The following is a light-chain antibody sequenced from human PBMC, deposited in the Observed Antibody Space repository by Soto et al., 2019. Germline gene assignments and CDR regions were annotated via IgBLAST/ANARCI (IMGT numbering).Light chain of an antibody. CDR2: EVS. V-gene: IGLV2-23*02. J-gene: IGLJ1*01. CDR3: CSYAGSSTSYV. CDR1: SSDVGSYNL. Sequence: QSVLTKAASLSGSPGQSITISCTGTSSDVGSYNLVSWYQQHPGKAPKLMIYEVSKRPSGVSNRFSGSKSGNTASLTISGLQAEDEADYYCCSYAGSSTSYVFGTGTKVTVL.